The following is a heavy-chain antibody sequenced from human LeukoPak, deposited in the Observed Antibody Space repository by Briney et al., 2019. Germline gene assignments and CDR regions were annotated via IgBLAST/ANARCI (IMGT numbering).Heavy chain of an antibody. CDR2: IIPIFGTA. Sequence: GASVKVSCTASGGTFSSYAISWVRQAPGQGLKWMGGIIPIFGTANYAQKFQGRVTITTDESTSTAYMELSSLRSEDTAVYCCAGKPHYYDSSGYFMYWGQGTLVTVSS. CDR1: GGTFSSYA. CDR3: AGKPHYYDSSGYFMY. J-gene: IGHJ4*02. D-gene: IGHD3-22*01. V-gene: IGHV1-69*05.